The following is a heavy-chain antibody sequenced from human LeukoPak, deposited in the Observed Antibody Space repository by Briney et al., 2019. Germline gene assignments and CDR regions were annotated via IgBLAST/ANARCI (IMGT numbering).Heavy chain of an antibody. V-gene: IGHV4-34*01. J-gene: IGHJ4*02. D-gene: IGHD1-26*01. Sequence: SETLSLTCAVYGGSFSGYYWSWIRQPPGKGLEWIGEINHSGSTNYNPSLKSRVTISVDTSKNQFSLKLSSVTAADTAVYYCASNSGAELRFDYWGQGTLVTVSS. CDR1: GGSFSGYY. CDR2: INHSGST. CDR3: ASNSGAELRFDY.